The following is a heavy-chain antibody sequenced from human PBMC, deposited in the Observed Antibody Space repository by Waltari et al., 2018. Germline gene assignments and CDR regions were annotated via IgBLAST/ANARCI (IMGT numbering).Heavy chain of an antibody. D-gene: IGHD4-17*01. Sequence: QLQLQESGPGLVKPSETLSLTCTVSGGSISSSSYYWGWIRQPPGKGLEWIGSIYYSGRTYYNPSLKSRVTISVDTSKNQCSLKLSSVTAADTAVYYCASHDYGDYFYFDYWGQGTLVIVSS. CDR3: ASHDYGDYFYFDY. CDR2: IYYSGRT. V-gene: IGHV4-39*01. J-gene: IGHJ4*02. CDR1: GGSISSSSYY.